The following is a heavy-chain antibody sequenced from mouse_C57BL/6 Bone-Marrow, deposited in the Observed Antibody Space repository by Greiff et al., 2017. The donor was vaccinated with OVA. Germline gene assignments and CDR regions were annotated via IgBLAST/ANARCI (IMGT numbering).Heavy chain of an antibody. J-gene: IGHJ4*01. Sequence: QVQLQQSGAELAKPGASVKLSCKASGYTFTSYWMHWVKQRPGQGLEWIGYINPSSGYTKYNQKFKDKATLTADKSSSTAYMQLSSLTSEDSAVYFCARGWDPYYAMDYWGQGTSVTVSS. CDR2: INPSSGYT. CDR3: ARGWDPYYAMDY. CDR1: GYTFTSYW. D-gene: IGHD4-1*01. V-gene: IGHV1-7*01.